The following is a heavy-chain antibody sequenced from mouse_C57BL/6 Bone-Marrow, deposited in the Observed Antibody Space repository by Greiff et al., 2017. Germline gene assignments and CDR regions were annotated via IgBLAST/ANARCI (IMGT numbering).Heavy chain of an antibody. V-gene: IGHV1-55*01. CDR1: GYTFTSYW. CDR3: ARDYGSSYGGFAY. CDR2: IYPGSGST. J-gene: IGHJ3*01. D-gene: IGHD1-1*01. Sequence: QVQLQQPGAELVKPGASVKMSCKASGYTFTSYWITWVKQRPGQGLEWIGDIYPGSGSTNYNETFKSKATLTVDTSSSTAYMQLSSLTSEDSAVDYCARDYGSSYGGFAYWGQGTLVTVSA.